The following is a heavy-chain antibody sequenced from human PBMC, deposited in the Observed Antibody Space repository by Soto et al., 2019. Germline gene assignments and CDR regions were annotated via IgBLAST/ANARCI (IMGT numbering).Heavy chain of an antibody. CDR3: ARDLGCSRNSCHSPWFAP. V-gene: IGHV1-18*01. J-gene: IGHJ5*02. CDR1: GYTFTSYG. Sequence: QVQLVQSGAEVKKPGASVKVSCKASGYTFTSYGISWVRQAPGQGLEWMGWISAYNGNTNYAQMLQGRVTMTTDTSTSTAYMELRSLRSDDTAVYYCARDLGCSRNSCHSPWFAPWGQGTLFTVSS. CDR2: ISAYNGNT. D-gene: IGHD2-2*01.